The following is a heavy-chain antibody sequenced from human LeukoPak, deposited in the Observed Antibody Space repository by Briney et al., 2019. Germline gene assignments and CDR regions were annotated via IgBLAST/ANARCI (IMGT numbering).Heavy chain of an antibody. CDR2: ISAYNGNT. V-gene: IGHV1-18*01. Sequence: GASVKVSCKASGYTFTSYGFSWLGQAPGQRLEGMGWISAYNGNTNYAQKLQGRVTMTTDTSTSTAYMELGSLRSDDTAVYSCARAGRSGWYDWFDPWGQGTLVTVSS. J-gene: IGHJ5*02. CDR3: ARAGRSGWYDWFDP. D-gene: IGHD6-19*01. CDR1: GYTFTSYG.